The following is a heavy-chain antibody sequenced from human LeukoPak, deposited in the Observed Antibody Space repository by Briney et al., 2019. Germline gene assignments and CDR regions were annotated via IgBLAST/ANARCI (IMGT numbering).Heavy chain of an antibody. D-gene: IGHD1-26*01. CDR2: IYNSGST. V-gene: IGHV4-31*03. CDR3: AREPTGSYSFDF. CDR1: GGSISSSSYY. J-gene: IGHJ4*02. Sequence: SETLSLTCTVSGGSISSSSYYWGWIRQHPGKGLEWIGYIYNSGSTYYNPSLKSRVTISIDTSKRQFSLKLTSVTAADTAVYYCAREPTGSYSFDFWGQGTLVTVSS.